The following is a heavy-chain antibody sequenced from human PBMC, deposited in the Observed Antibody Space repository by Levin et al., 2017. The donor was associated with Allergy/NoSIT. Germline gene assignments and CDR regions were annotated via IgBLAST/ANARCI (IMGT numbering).Heavy chain of an antibody. D-gene: IGHD3-10*01. J-gene: IGHJ4*02. CDR2: ISYDGSNK. Sequence: PGGSLRLSCAASGFTFSSYGMHWVRQAPGKGLEWVAVISYDGSNKYYADSVKGRFTISRDNSKNTLYLQMNSLRAEDTAVYYCAKNPYGSGLGIDYWGQGTLVTVSS. CDR1: GFTFSSYG. CDR3: AKNPYGSGLGIDY. V-gene: IGHV3-30*18.